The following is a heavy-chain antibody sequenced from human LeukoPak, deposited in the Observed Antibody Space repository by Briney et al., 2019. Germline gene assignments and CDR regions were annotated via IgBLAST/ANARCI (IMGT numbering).Heavy chain of an antibody. CDR2: ISYDGSSQ. J-gene: IGHJ5*02. D-gene: IGHD6-6*01. CDR1: GFTFSSYA. Sequence: GRSLRLSCAASGFTFSSYAMHWVSQAPGKGLEWVALISYDGSSQSYADSVKGRFTISRDNSKNTLYLQMNSLRAEDTAVYYCAKDLEDSSSSVDWFDPWGQGTLVTVSS. V-gene: IGHV3-30-3*01. CDR3: AKDLEDSSSSVDWFDP.